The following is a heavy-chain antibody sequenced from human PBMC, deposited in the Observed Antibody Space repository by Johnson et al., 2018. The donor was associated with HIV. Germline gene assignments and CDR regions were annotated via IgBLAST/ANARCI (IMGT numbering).Heavy chain of an antibody. Sequence: QVLLLESGGSLLQPGGSLRLSCAASGFTFSTNAMSWVRQAPGKGLEWVAVISYDGSNKYYADSVKGRFTISRDNSKNTVYLQMSSLRAEDTAVYHCARDQDWGYYDSTAFDIWGQGTMVTVSS. J-gene: IGHJ3*02. V-gene: IGHV3-30*04. D-gene: IGHD3-22*01. CDR3: ARDQDWGYYDSTAFDI. CDR2: ISYDGSNK. CDR1: GFTFSTNA.